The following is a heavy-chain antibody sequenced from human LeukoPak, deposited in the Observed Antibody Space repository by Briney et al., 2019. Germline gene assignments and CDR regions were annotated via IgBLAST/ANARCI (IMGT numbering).Heavy chain of an antibody. CDR2: ISVSSSYI. CDR1: GFTFSSYT. J-gene: IGHJ4*02. D-gene: IGHD3-16*01. CDR3: AKDLGTGELDY. V-gene: IGHV3-21*01. Sequence: EPGGSLRLSCAASGFTFSSYTMNWVRQAPGKGLEWVSSISVSSSYIHYSDSMKGRFTISRDNAKNSPYLQMNSLRAEDTAVYYCAKDLGTGELDYWGQGTLVTVSS.